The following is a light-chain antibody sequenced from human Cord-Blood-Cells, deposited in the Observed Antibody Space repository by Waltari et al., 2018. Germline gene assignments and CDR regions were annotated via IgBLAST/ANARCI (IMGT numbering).Light chain of an antibody. CDR3: CSYAGSVV. Sequence: QSALTQPASVSGSPGQSITLSCPGTSSDVWSYNLFSWYQQHPGKAPKLMIYEGSKRPSGVSNRFSGSKSGNTASLTISGLQAEDEADYYCCSYAGSVVFGGGTKLTVL. CDR2: EGS. CDR1: SSDVWSYNL. J-gene: IGLJ2*01. V-gene: IGLV2-23*01.